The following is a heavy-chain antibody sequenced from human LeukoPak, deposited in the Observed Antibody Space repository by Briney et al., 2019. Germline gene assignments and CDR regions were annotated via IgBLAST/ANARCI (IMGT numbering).Heavy chain of an antibody. CDR2: ISYDGSNK. CDR3: ARDRWGYFDY. CDR1: GFTYISYA. J-gene: IGHJ4*02. V-gene: IGHV3-30-3*01. D-gene: IGHD3-16*01. Sequence: PGGSLRLSCAASGFTYISYAMHWVRQAPAKGLEWVAVISYDGSNKYYADSVKGRFTISRDNSKNTLYLQMNSLRAEDTAVYYCARDRWGYFDYWGQGTLVTVSS.